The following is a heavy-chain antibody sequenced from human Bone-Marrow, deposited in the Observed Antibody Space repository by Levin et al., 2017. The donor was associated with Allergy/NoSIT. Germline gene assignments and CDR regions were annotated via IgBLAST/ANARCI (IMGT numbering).Heavy chain of an antibody. CDR1: GFSLRSYS. J-gene: IGHJ6*02. Sequence: GESLKISCEASGFSLRSYSMNWVRQAPGKGLEWVAVVSFDGSDKYYGDSVKGRFSISRDTSKNMVFLEMNSLRPEDRAVYYCARSRYDFWRGYGMDVWGQGTTVIVS. D-gene: IGHD3-3*01. CDR2: VSFDGSDK. CDR3: ARSRYDFWRGYGMDV. V-gene: IGHV3-30*03.